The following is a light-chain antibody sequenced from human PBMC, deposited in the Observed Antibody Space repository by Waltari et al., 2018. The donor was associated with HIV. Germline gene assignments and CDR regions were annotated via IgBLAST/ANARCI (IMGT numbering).Light chain of an antibody. J-gene: IGKJ4*01. Sequence: DIIMPQPLHPLAAPLRVRVTINRQSTRNLLQHSANNTYFAWYQQKAGQAPRVLISWAATRPVGVPSSIRTLGVPERFSGSGSGTNFSLTISSLQEDDVAVYYCQQYDSLPPTFGGGTRVERK. CDR1: RNLLQHSANNTY. CDR2: WAA. V-gene: IGKV4-1*01. CDR3: QQYDSLPPT.